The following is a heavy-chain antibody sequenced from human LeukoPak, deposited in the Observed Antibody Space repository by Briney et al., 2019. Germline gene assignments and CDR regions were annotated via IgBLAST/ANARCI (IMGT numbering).Heavy chain of an antibody. J-gene: IGHJ4*02. CDR1: GFTFSSYG. Sequence: GGSLRLSCAASGFTFSSYGMHWVRQAPGKGLEWVSVSYSGGSTYYADSVKGRFTISRDNSKNTLYLQMNSLRAEDTAVYYCARGGSSGLEDFDYWGQGTLVTVSS. CDR2: SYSGGST. V-gene: IGHV3-53*01. D-gene: IGHD6-6*01. CDR3: ARGGSSGLEDFDY.